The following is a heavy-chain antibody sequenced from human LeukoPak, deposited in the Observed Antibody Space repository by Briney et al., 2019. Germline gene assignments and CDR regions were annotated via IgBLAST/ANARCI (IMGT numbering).Heavy chain of an antibody. CDR1: GFTFGDYA. J-gene: IGHJ6*04. D-gene: IGHD3-10*02. CDR2: ISSSGSTI. V-gene: IGHV3-48*03. CDR3: AELGITMIGGV. Sequence: PGRSLRLSCTASGFTFGDYAMSWFRQAPGEGLEWVSYISSSGSTIYYADSVKGRFTISRDNAKNSLYLQMNSLRAEDTAVYYCAELGITMIGGVWGKGTTVTISS.